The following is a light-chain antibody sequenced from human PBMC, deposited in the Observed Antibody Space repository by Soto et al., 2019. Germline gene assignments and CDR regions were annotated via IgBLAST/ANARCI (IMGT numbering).Light chain of an antibody. CDR3: SSYSISTADL. V-gene: IGLV2-14*01. Sequence: QSALTQPASMSGSPGQSITISCTGTSSDVGGYDYVSWYQLHPGKAPKLMVFEVSNRPSGVSYRFSGSKSGNTASLTISGLQAEDEADYFCSSYSISTADLFGTGTKLTVL. J-gene: IGLJ1*01. CDR2: EVS. CDR1: SSDVGGYDY.